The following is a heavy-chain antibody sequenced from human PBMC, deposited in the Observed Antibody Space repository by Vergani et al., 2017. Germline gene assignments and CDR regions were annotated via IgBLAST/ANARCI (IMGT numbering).Heavy chain of an antibody. CDR1: GFTVSSSY. Sequence: EVQLVESGGGLVQPGGSLRLSCAASGFTVSSSYMSWVRQAPGKGLEWVSVIYTGCSTYYADSVKGRFTISRHNSKNTPYLQMNSRRAEDTAVDYCARGMPGRGVSSPDYWGQGALVTVSS. CDR3: ARGMPGRGVSSPDY. J-gene: IGHJ4*02. CDR2: IYTGCST. D-gene: IGHD2-2*01. V-gene: IGHV3-53*04.